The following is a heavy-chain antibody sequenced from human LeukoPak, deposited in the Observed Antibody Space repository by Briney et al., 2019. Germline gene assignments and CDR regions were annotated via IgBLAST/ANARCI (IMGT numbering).Heavy chain of an antibody. CDR2: IYYSGST. Sequence: SETLSLTCTVSGGSPSSYYWSWIRQPPGKGLEWIGYIYYSGSTNYNPSLKSRVTISVDTSKNQFSLKLSSVTAADTAVYYCARDFKCSGGSCYDVFDIWGQGTMVTVSS. D-gene: IGHD2-15*01. J-gene: IGHJ3*02. CDR1: GGSPSSYY. CDR3: ARDFKCSGGSCYDVFDI. V-gene: IGHV4-59*01.